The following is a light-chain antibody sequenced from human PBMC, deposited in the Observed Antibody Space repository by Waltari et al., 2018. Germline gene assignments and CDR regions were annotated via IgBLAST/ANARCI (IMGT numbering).Light chain of an antibody. Sequence: QSALTQPASVSGSPGQSITISCTGTSSDVGGYNSFSWYQQHPGKAPKLMIYDVSNRPSGVSNRFSGSKSGTTASLTISGLQAEDETDYYCSSYTSSSTLYVFGTGTKVTVL. CDR3: SSYTSSSTLYV. CDR2: DVS. CDR1: SSDVGGYNS. J-gene: IGLJ1*01. V-gene: IGLV2-14*01.